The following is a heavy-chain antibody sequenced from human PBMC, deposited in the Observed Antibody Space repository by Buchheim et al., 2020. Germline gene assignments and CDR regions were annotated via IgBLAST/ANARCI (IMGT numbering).Heavy chain of an antibody. CDR3: ARGGVGNNLDV. CDR2: INHSGST. V-gene: IGHV4-34*01. D-gene: IGHD1-14*01. J-gene: IGHJ6*02. CDR1: GGSFSGYY. Sequence: QVQLQESGPGLVKPSGTLSLTCAVYGGSFSGYYWSWIRQPPGKGLEWIGEINHSGSTNYNPSLKSRVTISVDTSKNQFSLKLSSVTAADTAVYYCARGGVGNNLDVWGQGTT.